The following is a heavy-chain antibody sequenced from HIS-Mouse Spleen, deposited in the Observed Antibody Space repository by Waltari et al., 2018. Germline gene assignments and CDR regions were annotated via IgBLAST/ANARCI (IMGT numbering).Heavy chain of an antibody. CDR3: ARVPGDYSGAFDI. D-gene: IGHD4-17*01. CDR2: IYYSGST. V-gene: IGHV4-39*07. CDR1: GGSISSSSYY. Sequence: QLQLQESGPGLVKPSETLSLTCTVSGGSISSSSYYWGWIRQPPGKGLEWIGSIYYSGSTYYNPALKGRVTISVDTSKNQFSLKLSSVTAADTAVYYCARVPGDYSGAFDIWGQGTMVTVSS. J-gene: IGHJ3*02.